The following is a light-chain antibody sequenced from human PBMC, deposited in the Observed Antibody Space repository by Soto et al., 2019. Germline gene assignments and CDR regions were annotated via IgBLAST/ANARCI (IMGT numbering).Light chain of an antibody. CDR2: EVS. V-gene: IGLV2-14*01. Sequence: QSALTQPASVSGSPGQSITISCTGTSSDVGGYCFVSWYQHHPGKAPKLMIYEVSNRPSGISNRFSASKSGNAASLTISGLQAEEEADYYCSSYTSTRTSVLFGAGTKLTVL. CDR1: SSDVGGYCF. CDR3: SSYTSTRTSVL. J-gene: IGLJ2*01.